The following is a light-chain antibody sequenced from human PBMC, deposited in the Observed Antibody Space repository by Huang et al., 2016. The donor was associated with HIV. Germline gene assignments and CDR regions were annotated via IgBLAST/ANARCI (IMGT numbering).Light chain of an antibody. J-gene: IGKJ5*01. CDR1: ESLLHSNGDNY. CDR2: SAS. Sequence: DIVMTQSPRSLSVTPGEPASISCRSDESLLHSNGDNYLEWYVQKPGQSPQLLIYSASNRASGVPDRFSGWGSGTDFTLKISRVEADDVGIYYCMQGLQTRITFGQGTRLEIK. V-gene: IGKV2-28*01. CDR3: MQGLQTRIT.